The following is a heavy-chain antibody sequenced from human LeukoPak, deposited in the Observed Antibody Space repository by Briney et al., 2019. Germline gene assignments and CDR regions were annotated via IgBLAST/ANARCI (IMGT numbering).Heavy chain of an antibody. Sequence: SVKVSCKASGGTFSNYAISWVRQAPGQGLEWMGGIIPVFGTANYAQKFQGRVTITTDESTSTAYMELSSLRSEDTAVYYCARGRREIQTSSWWFDYWGQGTLVTVSS. CDR2: IIPVFGTA. V-gene: IGHV1-69*05. D-gene: IGHD6-13*01. J-gene: IGHJ4*02. CDR3: ARGRREIQTSSWWFDY. CDR1: GGTFSNYA.